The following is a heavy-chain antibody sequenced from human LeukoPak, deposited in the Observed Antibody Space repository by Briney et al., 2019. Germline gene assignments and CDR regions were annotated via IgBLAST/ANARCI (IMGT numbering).Heavy chain of an antibody. CDR1: GYTFTGYY. D-gene: IGHD5-18*01. CDR2: INPSGGST. CDR3: ARDSSGGYSYGYRY. Sequence: ASVKVSCKASGYTFTGYYMHWVRQAPGQGLEWMGIINPSGGSTSYAQKFQGRVTMTRDMSTSTVYMELSSLRSEDTAMYYCARDSSGGYSYGYRYWGQGTLVTVSS. V-gene: IGHV1-46*01. J-gene: IGHJ4*02.